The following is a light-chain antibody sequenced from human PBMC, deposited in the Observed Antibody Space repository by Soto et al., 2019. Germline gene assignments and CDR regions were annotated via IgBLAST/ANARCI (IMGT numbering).Light chain of an antibody. J-gene: IGKJ5*01. V-gene: IGKV3-11*01. CDR2: DAS. Sequence: EIVLTQSPATLSLSPGERATLSCRASESVSNYLAWYQQKRGQAPRVLIYDASNSAPAIPARFSGSGSGTDFTLSISSLVPEDLAVYYCQQRSNWPITFGQGTRLEIK. CDR1: ESVSNY. CDR3: QQRSNWPIT.